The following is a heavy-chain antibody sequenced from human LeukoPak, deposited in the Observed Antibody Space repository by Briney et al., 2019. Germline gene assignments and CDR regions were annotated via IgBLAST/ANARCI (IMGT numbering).Heavy chain of an antibody. J-gene: IGHJ6*02. V-gene: IGHV3-48*03. CDR3: ARLQRYVSDYYYGMDV. CDR2: ISSSGSTI. CDR1: GFTSSSYE. D-gene: IGHD5-24*01. Sequence: GGSLRLSCAAAGFTSSSYEMNWVRQAPGNGLGWVSYISSSGSTIYYAYSLNGRFTISRDNAKNSLYLQVNSLRADDTAVYYCARLQRYVSDYYYGMDVWGQASTVTVS.